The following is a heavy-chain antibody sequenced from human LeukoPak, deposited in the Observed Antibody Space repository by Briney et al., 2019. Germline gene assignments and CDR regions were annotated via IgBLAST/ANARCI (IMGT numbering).Heavy chain of an antibody. Sequence: GGSLRLSCAASGFTCSDYYMSWIRQAPGKGLEWVSYISSSGSTIYYADSVKGRFTISRDNAKNSLCLQMNSLRAEDTAVYYCARAYGSGSFPHDYWGQGTLVTVSS. D-gene: IGHD3-10*01. V-gene: IGHV3-11*01. CDR1: GFTCSDYY. CDR2: ISSSGSTI. J-gene: IGHJ4*02. CDR3: ARAYGSGSFPHDY.